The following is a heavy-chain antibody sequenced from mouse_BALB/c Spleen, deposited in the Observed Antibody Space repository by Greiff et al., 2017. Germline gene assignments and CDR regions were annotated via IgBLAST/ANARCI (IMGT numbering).Heavy chain of an antibody. D-gene: IGHD5-5*01. CDR2: ISDGGSYT. V-gene: IGHV5-4*02. J-gene: IGHJ3*01. CDR3: ARGYLLAY. Sequence: EVQLVESGGGLVKPGGSLKLSCAASGFTFSDYYMYWVRQTPEKRLEWVATISDGGSYTYYPDSVKGRFTISRDNAKNNLYLQMSSLKSEDTAMYYCARGYLLAYWGQGTLVTVSA. CDR1: GFTFSDYY.